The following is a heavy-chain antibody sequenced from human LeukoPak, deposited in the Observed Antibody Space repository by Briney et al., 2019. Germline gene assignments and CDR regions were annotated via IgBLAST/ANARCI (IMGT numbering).Heavy chain of an antibody. V-gene: IGHV1-2*02. D-gene: IGHD3-10*01. CDR1: GYTFTDSY. CDR3: ARIPSWDCPTTTCGSGGYCFDS. CDR2: INPNSGGT. J-gene: IGHJ4*02. Sequence: GASVTVSFTASGYTFTDSYVHWVRLAPGQGREWLGWINPNSGGTNYAQRFQGRVTMTRDTSISTAYMELSSLRSDDTAVYFCARIPSWDCPTTTCGSGGYCFDSWGQGTLVTVSP.